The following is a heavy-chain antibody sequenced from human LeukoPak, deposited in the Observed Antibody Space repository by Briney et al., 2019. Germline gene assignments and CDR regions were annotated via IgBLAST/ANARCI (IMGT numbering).Heavy chain of an antibody. CDR2: ISSSGSTI. Sequence: GGSLRLSCAASGFTFSSHSMNWVRQAPGKGLEWVSYISSSGSTIYYGDSVKGRFTISRDNSKNTLCLQMNSLRAEDTAVYYCAEIFYGSGSSDYWGQGTLVTVSS. V-gene: IGHV3-48*01. CDR1: GFTFSSHS. CDR3: AEIFYGSGSSDY. D-gene: IGHD3-10*01. J-gene: IGHJ4*02.